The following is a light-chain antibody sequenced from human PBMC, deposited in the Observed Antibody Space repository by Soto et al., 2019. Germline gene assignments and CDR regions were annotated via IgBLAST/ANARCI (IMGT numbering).Light chain of an antibody. CDR3: SSYTSSSTLYV. V-gene: IGLV2-14*01. CDR2: DVS. Sequence: QSVLTQPASVSGSPGHSITISCTGTSSDVGGYNYVSWYQQHPGKAPKLMIYDVSNRPSGVSNRFSGSKSGNTASLTISGLQAEGEADYYCSSYTSSSTLYVFGTGTKVTV. CDR1: SSDVGGYNY. J-gene: IGLJ1*01.